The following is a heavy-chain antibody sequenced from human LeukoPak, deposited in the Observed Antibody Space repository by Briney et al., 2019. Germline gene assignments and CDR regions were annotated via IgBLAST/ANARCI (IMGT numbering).Heavy chain of an antibody. CDR3: AREEAIAACFDY. CDR2: ISWNSGSI. CDR1: GFTFSSYG. Sequence: GGSLRLSCAASGFTFSSYGMHWVRQAPGKGLEWVSGISWNSGSIGYADSVKGRFTISRDNSKNTLYLQMNSLRGEDTAVYYCAREEAIAACFDYWGQGTLVTVSS. V-gene: IGHV3-NL1*01. J-gene: IGHJ4*02. D-gene: IGHD6-13*01.